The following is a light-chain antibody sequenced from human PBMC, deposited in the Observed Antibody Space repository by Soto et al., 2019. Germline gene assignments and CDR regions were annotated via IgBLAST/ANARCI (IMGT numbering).Light chain of an antibody. CDR2: DTS. V-gene: IGKV3-11*01. CDR3: QQRNSWPPTFT. CDR1: QSVGSF. Sequence: IVRTQSPATLSVSPGVRCTLSCSWIQSVGSFLAWYQQTPGQAPRLLIYDTSIRATGIPARFSGSGSGTDFTLTISSLEPEDCAVYYCQQRNSWPPTFTFGQGTRLEIK. J-gene: IGKJ5*01.